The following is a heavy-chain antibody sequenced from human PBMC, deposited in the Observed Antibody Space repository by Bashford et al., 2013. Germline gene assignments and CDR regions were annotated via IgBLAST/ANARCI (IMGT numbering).Heavy chain of an antibody. CDR1: GFTFSNYF. J-gene: IGHJ3*01. CDR2: VSYDGTNK. CDR3: ARDRGTVTTFSGSLV. D-gene: IGHD4-17*01. V-gene: IGHV3-30*03. Sequence: GGSLRLSCAASGFTFSNYFMHWVRQAPGKGLEWVAVVSYDGTNKYYADSLKGRFTHLQETVPRTPLYLQMNSLRTEDTAVYYCARDRGTVTTFSGSLVWGPG.